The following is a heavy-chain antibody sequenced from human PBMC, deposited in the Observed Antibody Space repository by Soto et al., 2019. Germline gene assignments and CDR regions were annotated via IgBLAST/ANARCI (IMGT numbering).Heavy chain of an antibody. CDR1: GYTFTGYY. Sequence: ASVKVSCKASGYTFTGYYMHWVRQAPGQGLEWMGSINPNSGGTNYAQKFQGRVTMTRDTSISTAYMELSRLRSDDTAVYYCARDYYGSSGYYYYYGMDVWGQGTTVTVSS. D-gene: IGHD3-22*01. V-gene: IGHV1-2*02. CDR3: ARDYYGSSGYYYYYGMDV. J-gene: IGHJ6*02. CDR2: INPNSGGT.